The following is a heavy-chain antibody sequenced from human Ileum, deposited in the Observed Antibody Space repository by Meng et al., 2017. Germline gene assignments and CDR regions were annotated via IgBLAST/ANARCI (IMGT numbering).Heavy chain of an antibody. V-gene: IGHV3-49*04. D-gene: IGHD6-13*01. CDR2: IRSKAFGGTT. CDR3: TSYSSSWATYDY. CDR1: GFTLGDHA. Sequence: GESLKISCTASGFTLGDHAMSWVRQAPGKGLEWVGFIRSKAFGGTTEYAASVKGRFTISRDDSKSIAYLQMNSLKTEDTAVYYCTSYSSSWATYDYWGQGTLVTVS. J-gene: IGHJ4*02.